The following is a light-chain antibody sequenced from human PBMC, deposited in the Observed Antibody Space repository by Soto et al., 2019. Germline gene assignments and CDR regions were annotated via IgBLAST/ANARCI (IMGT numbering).Light chain of an antibody. CDR1: ESISSW. V-gene: IGKV1-5*01. Sequence: DIQMTQSPSTLSAFVGDRVTITCRASESISSWLAWYQQKPGKAPRLLIHHASSLESGVPSRVSGSGSGTEFTLSIYNLQPEDVAIYYCQHYKNYSLTFGQGTKVEIK. J-gene: IGKJ1*01. CDR2: HAS. CDR3: QHYKNYSLT.